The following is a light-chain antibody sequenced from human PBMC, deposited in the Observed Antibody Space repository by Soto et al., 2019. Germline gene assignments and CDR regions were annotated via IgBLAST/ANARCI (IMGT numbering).Light chain of an antibody. CDR1: QSISRW. CDR2: DAS. Sequence: DIRMTQSPSTLSASVGDRVTITCRASQSISRWFAWYQQKPGKPPNLLIYDASSLENGVPSRFSGSGSGTEFTLTISSLQPDDLATYYCQQYNSYSRTFGQGTKLEIK. V-gene: IGKV1-5*01. CDR3: QQYNSYSRT. J-gene: IGKJ2*01.